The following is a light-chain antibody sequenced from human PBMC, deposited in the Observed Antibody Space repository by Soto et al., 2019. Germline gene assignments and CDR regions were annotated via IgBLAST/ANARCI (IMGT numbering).Light chain of an antibody. CDR3: CSYAGSSTFV. V-gene: IGLV2-23*01. J-gene: IGLJ1*01. Sequence: QSALTQPASLSGSPGQSITISCTGTNSDVGSYNLVSWYQQHPGKAPKPIIYEGTKRPSGVSNRFSGSKSGNTASLTISGLQAEDEADYYCCSYAGSSTFVFGSGTKLTVL. CDR1: NSDVGSYNL. CDR2: EGT.